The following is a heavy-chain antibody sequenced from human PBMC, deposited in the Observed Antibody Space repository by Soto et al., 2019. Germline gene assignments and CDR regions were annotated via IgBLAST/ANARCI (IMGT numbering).Heavy chain of an antibody. D-gene: IGHD5-12*01. Sequence: SETLSLTCTVSGGSISSYYWSWIRQPPGKGLEWIGYIYYSGSTYYNPSLKSRVTISVDTSKNQFSLKLSSVTAADTAVYYCARVALTDIVATIEAFDIWGQGTMVTVSS. CDR1: GGSISSYY. CDR3: ARVALTDIVATIEAFDI. J-gene: IGHJ3*02. V-gene: IGHV4-59*01. CDR2: IYYSGST.